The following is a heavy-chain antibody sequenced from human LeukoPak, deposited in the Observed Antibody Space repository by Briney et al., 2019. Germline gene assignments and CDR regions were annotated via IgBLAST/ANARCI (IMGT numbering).Heavy chain of an antibody. V-gene: IGHV4-61*02. Sequence: PSETLSLTCTVSGGSISSGSYYWSWIRQPAGKGLEWIGRIYTSGSTNYNPSLKSRVTISVDTSKNQFSLKLSSVTAADTAVYYCARGGRPGPGLDYWGQGTLVTVSS. CDR3: ARGGRPGPGLDY. CDR2: IYTSGST. CDR1: GGSISSGSYY. J-gene: IGHJ4*02. D-gene: IGHD1-26*01.